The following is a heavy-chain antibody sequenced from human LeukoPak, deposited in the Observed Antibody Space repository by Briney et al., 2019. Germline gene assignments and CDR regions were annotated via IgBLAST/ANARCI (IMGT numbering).Heavy chain of an antibody. J-gene: IGHJ4*02. Sequence: PGRSLRLSCAASGFTFSSYAMHWVRQAPGKGLEWVAVISYDGSNKYYADSVKGRFTISRDNSKNTLYLQMNSLRAEDTAVYYCAKEGIYSGGWYSNYWGQGTLVTVSS. V-gene: IGHV3-30-3*01. CDR2: ISYDGSNK. CDR3: AKEGIYSGGWYSNY. CDR1: GFTFSSYA. D-gene: IGHD6-19*01.